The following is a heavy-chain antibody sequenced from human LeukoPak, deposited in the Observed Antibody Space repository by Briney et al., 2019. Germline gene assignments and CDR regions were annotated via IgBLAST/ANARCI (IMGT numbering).Heavy chain of an antibody. D-gene: IGHD2-15*01. CDR1: GFTFSSYS. CDR3: ARDFYCSGGSCYGDAFDI. V-gene: IGHV3-48*04. Sequence: GGSLRLSCAASGFTFSSYSMDWVRQAPGKGLEWVSYISSSSSTIYYADSVKGRFTISRDNAKNSLYLQMNSLRAEDTAVYYCARDFYCSGGSCYGDAFDIWGQGTMVTVSS. CDR2: ISSSSSTI. J-gene: IGHJ3*02.